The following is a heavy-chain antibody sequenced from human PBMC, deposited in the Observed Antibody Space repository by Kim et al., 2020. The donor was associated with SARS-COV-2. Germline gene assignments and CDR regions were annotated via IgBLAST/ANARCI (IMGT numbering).Heavy chain of an antibody. CDR3: AKDAAYYYDSSGYYGPNWFDP. J-gene: IGHJ5*02. D-gene: IGHD3-22*01. CDR1: GFTFSSYA. CDR2: ISGSGGST. Sequence: GGSLRLSCAASGFTFSSYAMSWVRQAPGKGLEWVSAISGSGGSTYYADSVKGRFTISRDNSKNTLYLQMNSLRAEDTAVYYCAKDAAYYYDSSGYYGPNWFDPWGQGTLVTVSS. V-gene: IGHV3-23*01.